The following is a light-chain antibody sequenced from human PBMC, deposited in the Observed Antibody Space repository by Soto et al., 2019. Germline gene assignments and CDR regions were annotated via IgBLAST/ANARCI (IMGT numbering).Light chain of an antibody. CDR2: GAS. CDR3: QQYGSSPSLT. V-gene: IGKV3-20*01. CDR1: QSVSSSY. Sequence: EIVLTQSPGTLSLSPGERATLSCRASQSVSSSYLAWYQQKPGQAPRLLIYGASSRATGIPDRFSGSGSRTDFTLTISTLEPEDFAVYYCQQYGSSPSLTFGGGTKVEIK. J-gene: IGKJ4*01.